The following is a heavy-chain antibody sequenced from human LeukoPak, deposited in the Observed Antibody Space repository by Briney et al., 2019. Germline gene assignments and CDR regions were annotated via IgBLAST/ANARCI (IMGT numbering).Heavy chain of an antibody. V-gene: IGHV4-39*07. CDR3: ASPVGATTGFDY. J-gene: IGHJ4*02. CDR1: GGSISSGSYY. D-gene: IGHD1-26*01. Sequence: PSETLSLTCTVSGGSISSGSYYWSWIRQPPGKGLEWIGSIYHSGSTYYNPSLKSRVTISVDTSKNQFSLKLSSVTAADTAVYYCASPVGATTGFDYWGQGTLVTVSS. CDR2: IYHSGST.